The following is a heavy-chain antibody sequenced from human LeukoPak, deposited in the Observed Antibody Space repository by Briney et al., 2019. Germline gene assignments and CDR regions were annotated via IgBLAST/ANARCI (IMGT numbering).Heavy chain of an antibody. CDR1: GYIFTNYY. V-gene: IGHV1-2*02. CDR3: ARDGDGYNLD. Sequence: GASVKVSCKASGYIFTNYYMHWVRQAPGQGLEWVGGINSNNGDTHYAQNFQGRVTMTRDTSISTAYMELSRLGSDDTAVYYCARDGDGYNLDWGQGTLVTVSS. D-gene: IGHD5-24*01. CDR2: INSNNGDT. J-gene: IGHJ4*02.